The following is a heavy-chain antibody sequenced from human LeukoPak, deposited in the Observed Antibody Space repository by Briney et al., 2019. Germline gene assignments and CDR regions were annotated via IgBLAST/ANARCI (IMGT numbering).Heavy chain of an antibody. CDR2: AKDDGSAE. V-gene: IGHV3-7*03. CDR1: GFSFSSYW. J-gene: IGHJ4*02. D-gene: IGHD3-10*01. Sequence: GGSLRLSCAASGFSFSSYWMSWVRQAPGKGLEWVASAKDDGSAEYYVDSVKGRFTISRDNSKNTLYLQMNSLRAEDTAVYYCARGEVRGVSQDYWGQGTLVIVSS. CDR3: ARGEVRGVSQDY.